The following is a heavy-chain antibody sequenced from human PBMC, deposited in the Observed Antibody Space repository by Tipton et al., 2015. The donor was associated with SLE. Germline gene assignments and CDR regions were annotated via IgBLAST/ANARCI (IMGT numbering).Heavy chain of an antibody. J-gene: IGHJ6*02. CDR3: ARGGEVYGMDV. CDR2: ISSSSSYI. D-gene: IGHD4-17*01. CDR1: GFTFSSYS. Sequence: LRLSCAASGFTFSSYSMNWVRQAPGKGLEWVSSISSSSSYIYYADSVKGRFTISRDNSKNTLYLQMNSLRAEDTAVYYCARGGEVYGMDVWGQGTTVTVSS. V-gene: IGHV3-21*01.